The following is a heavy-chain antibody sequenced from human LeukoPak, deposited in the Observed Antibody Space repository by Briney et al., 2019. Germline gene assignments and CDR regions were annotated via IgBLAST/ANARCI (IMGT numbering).Heavy chain of an antibody. CDR2: ISTTGSAI. V-gene: IGHV3-48*03. Sequence: GSLILSCSPSVFIFGNFEMNWVHQAPGKGPEWLSYISTTGSAIYYADSVKGRFTISRDNAQNSLDLQMNGLRPEDTALYYCARGSDGRSTTYYYHYAMHVWGQGTTVTVSS. D-gene: IGHD3-10*01. CDR3: ARGSDGRSTTYYYHYAMHV. CDR1: VFIFGNFE. J-gene: IGHJ6*02.